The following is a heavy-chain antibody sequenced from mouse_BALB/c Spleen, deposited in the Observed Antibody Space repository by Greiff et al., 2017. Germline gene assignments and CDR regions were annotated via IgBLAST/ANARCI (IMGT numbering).Heavy chain of an antibody. V-gene: IGHV5-6-2*01. Sequence: EVMLVESGGGLVKLGGSLKLSCAASGFTFSSYYMSWVRQTPEKRLELVAAINSNGGSTYYPDTVKGRFTISRDNAKNTLYLQMSSLKSEDTALYYCARHPPITTVVARGAMDYWGQGTSVTVSS. CDR3: ARHPPITTVVARGAMDY. D-gene: IGHD1-1*01. CDR2: INSNGGST. J-gene: IGHJ4*01. CDR1: GFTFSSYY.